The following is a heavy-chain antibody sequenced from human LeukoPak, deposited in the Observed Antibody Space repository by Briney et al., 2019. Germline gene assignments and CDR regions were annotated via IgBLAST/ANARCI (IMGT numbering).Heavy chain of an antibody. CDR2: ISGSGGST. Sequence: GGSLRLSCAASGFTFSSYAMSWVRQAPGKGLEWGSAISGSGGSTYYADSVKGRFTISRDNSKNTLYLQMNSLRAEDTAVYYCAKDLWGYSDGCGSFDYGGRGTGFTVS. CDR1: GFTFSSYA. V-gene: IGHV3-23*01. J-gene: IGHJ4*02. CDR3: AKDLWGYSDGCGSFDY. D-gene: IGHD3-22*01.